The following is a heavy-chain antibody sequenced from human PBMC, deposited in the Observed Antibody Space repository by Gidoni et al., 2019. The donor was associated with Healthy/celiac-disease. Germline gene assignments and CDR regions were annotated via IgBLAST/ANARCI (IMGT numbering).Heavy chain of an antibody. Sequence: QVQLQESGPGLVQPSQTLSLTCPVSGGSISSCSYYWRWIRQPAGKGLEWIGRIYTSGSTNYNPSLKRRVTMSVDTSKNQFSLKLSSVTAADTAVYYCASGYYYDSSGYGAFDIWGQGTMVTVSS. J-gene: IGHJ3*02. CDR3: ASGYYYDSSGYGAFDI. D-gene: IGHD3-22*01. CDR2: IYTSGST. V-gene: IGHV4-61*02. CDR1: GGSISSCSYY.